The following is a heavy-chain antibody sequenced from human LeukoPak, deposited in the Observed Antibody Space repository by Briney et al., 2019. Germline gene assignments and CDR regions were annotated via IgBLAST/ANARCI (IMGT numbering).Heavy chain of an antibody. CDR2: ISYDGSNK. Sequence: GGSPRLSCAASGFTFSSYAMHWVRQAPGKGLEWVAVISYDGSNKYYADSVKGRFTISRDNSKNTLYLQMNSLRAEDTAVYYCARDLLSQNWFDPWGQGTLVTVSS. CDR3: ARDLLSQNWFDP. D-gene: IGHD1-26*01. J-gene: IGHJ5*02. V-gene: IGHV3-30*04. CDR1: GFTFSSYA.